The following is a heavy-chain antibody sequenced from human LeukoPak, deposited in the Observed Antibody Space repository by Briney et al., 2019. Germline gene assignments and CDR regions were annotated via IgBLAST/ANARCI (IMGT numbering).Heavy chain of an antibody. J-gene: IGHJ1*01. CDR3: ARDGEGYNYVKGYFQH. V-gene: IGHV1-46*01. Sequence: ASVKVSCKASGYTFTSYYMHWVRQAPGQGLEWMGIINPSGGSTNYAQKFQGRVTITTDESTSTAYMELSSLRSEDTAVYYCARDGEGYNYVKGYFQHWGQGTLVTVSS. D-gene: IGHD5-24*01. CDR2: INPSGGST. CDR1: GYTFTSYY.